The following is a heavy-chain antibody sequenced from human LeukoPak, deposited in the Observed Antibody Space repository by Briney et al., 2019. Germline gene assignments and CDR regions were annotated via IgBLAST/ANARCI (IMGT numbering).Heavy chain of an antibody. V-gene: IGHV1-46*01. J-gene: IGHJ4*02. CDR1: GYTFTSYY. CDR2: TNPSGGST. CDR3: ARATLYDYFFNY. Sequence: ASVKVSCKASGYTFTSYYMHWVRQAPGQGLEWMGITNPSGGSTSYAQKFQGRVTMTRDTSTSTVYMELSNLRSEDTAMYYCARATLYDYFFNYWGQGTLVTVSS. D-gene: IGHD5/OR15-5a*01.